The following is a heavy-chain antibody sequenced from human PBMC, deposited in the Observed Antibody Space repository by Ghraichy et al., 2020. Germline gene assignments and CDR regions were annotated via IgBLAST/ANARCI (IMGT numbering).Heavy chain of an antibody. CDR1: GGSISSYY. CDR2: IYYSGST. CDR3: ASLLPRSY. Sequence: SQTLSLTCTVSGGSISSYYWSWIRQPPGKGLEWIGYIYYSGSTNYNPSLKSRVTISVDTSKNQFSLKLSSVTAADTAVYYCASLLPRSYWGQGTLVTVSS. J-gene: IGHJ4*02. V-gene: IGHV4-59*08. D-gene: IGHD2-15*01.